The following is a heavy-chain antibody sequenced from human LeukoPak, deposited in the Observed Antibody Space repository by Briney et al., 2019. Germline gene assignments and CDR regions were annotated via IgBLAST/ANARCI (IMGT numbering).Heavy chain of an antibody. CDR1: GFTVSGNY. J-gene: IGHJ3*02. V-gene: IGHV3-53*01. Sequence: GGSLRLSCAASGFTVSGNYMSWVRQAPGKGLEWVSVIYSGGSTYYADSVKGRFTISRDNSKNTLYLQMNSLRAEDTAVYYCARVGCGGDCYSPAFDIWGQGTMVTVSS. CDR2: IYSGGST. D-gene: IGHD2-21*02. CDR3: ARVGCGGDCYSPAFDI.